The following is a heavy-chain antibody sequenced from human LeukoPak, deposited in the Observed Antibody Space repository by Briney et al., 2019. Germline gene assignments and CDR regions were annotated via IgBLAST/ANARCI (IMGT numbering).Heavy chain of an antibody. CDR3: ARGEKDTDGYKPYYFDS. CDR2: INHSGST. Sequence: PSETLSLTCAVYGGSFSGYYWSWIRQPPGKGLEWIGEINHSGSTNYNPSLKSRVTISVDTSKNQFSLKLSSVTAADTAVYYCARGEKDTDGYKPYYFDSWGQGTLVTVSS. V-gene: IGHV4-34*01. J-gene: IGHJ4*02. CDR1: GGSFSGYY. D-gene: IGHD5-24*01.